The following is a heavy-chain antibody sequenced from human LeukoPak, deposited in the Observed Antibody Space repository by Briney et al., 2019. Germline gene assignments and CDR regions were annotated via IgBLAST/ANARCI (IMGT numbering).Heavy chain of an antibody. CDR2: INAGNGNT. V-gene: IGHV1-3*03. J-gene: IGHJ4*02. D-gene: IGHD3-22*01. CDR3: AREGRWYYDSSGYYYAFDY. CDR1: GYTFTIYA. Sequence: ASVKVSCKASGYTFTIYAMHWVRQAPGQRLEWMGWINAGNGNTKYSQEFQGRVTITRDTSASTAYMELSSLRSEDMAVYYCAREGRWYYDSSGYYYAFDYWGQGTLVTVSS.